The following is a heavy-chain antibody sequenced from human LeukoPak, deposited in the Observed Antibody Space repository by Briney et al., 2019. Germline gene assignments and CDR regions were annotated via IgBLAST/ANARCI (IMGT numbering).Heavy chain of an antibody. CDR3: ARLRRVQANWFDP. CDR2: IYPDDSDT. CDR1: GYSFTTYW. J-gene: IGHJ5*02. Sequence: LGESLNISCKGSGYSFTTYWIGWVRQMPGKGLEWMGIIYPDDSDTRYSPSFQGQVTISADKSISTAYLQWNSLKASDSAMYYCARLRRVQANWFDPWGQGTLVTVSS. V-gene: IGHV5-51*01.